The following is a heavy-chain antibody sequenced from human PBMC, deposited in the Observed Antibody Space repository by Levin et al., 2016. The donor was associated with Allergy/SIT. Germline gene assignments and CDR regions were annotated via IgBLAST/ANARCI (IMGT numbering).Heavy chain of an antibody. J-gene: IGHJ5*02. CDR1: GGSISSYY. CDR2: IYYSGST. D-gene: IGHD3-10*01. Sequence: SETLSLTCTVSGGSISSYYWSWIRQPPGKGLEWIGYIYYSGSTNYNPSLKSRVTISVDTSKNQFSLKLSSVTAADTAVYYCARTDAITMVRGVIIRWFDPWGQGTLVTVSS. CDR3: ARTDAITMVRGVIIRWFDP. V-gene: IGHV4-59*01.